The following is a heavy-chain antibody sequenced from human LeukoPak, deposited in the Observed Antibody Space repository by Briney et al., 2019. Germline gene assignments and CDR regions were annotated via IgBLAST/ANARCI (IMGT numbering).Heavy chain of an antibody. CDR1: GYSFASYW. J-gene: IGHJ4*02. Sequence: GESLKISCKGSGYSFASYWIAWVRQMPGKGLEWMGGIYPGNSDITYSPSFQGQVTISADKSVSTAYQHWSSLKASDTAIYYCARHLSSISSCPNYWGQGTLVTVSS. CDR2: IYPGNSDI. CDR3: ARHLSSISSCPNY. D-gene: IGHD2-2*01. V-gene: IGHV5-51*01.